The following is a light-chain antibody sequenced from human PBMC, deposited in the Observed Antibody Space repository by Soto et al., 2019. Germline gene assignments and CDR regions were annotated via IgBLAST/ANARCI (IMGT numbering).Light chain of an antibody. Sequence: EIVLPQSPGTLSLSPGERSTLSCMASQSVDSKYLAWYQQKPGQAPRILIFAASSRATGIPDRFSGSGSGTDFTLTISRLEPGDFAVYYCQQRSNWPITFGQGTRLEIK. CDR2: AAS. V-gene: IGKV3D-20*02. CDR1: QSVDSKY. CDR3: QQRSNWPIT. J-gene: IGKJ5*01.